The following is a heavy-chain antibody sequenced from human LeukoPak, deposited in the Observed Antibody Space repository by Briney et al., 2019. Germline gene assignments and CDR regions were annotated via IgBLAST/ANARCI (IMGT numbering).Heavy chain of an antibody. CDR2: IFWDDDK. V-gene: IGHV2-5*02. Sequence: SGPTLVNPPQTLTLTCTFSGFSLRTRGVGVGWIRQPPGKALEWLALIFWDDDKRYSPSLKSRLTITKDTSNNQVVLTMTDMDPVDTATYYCAHSLSSSGWYAGDAFDIWGQGTMVTVSS. J-gene: IGHJ3*02. CDR1: GFSLRTRGVG. CDR3: AHSLSSSGWYAGDAFDI. D-gene: IGHD6-19*01.